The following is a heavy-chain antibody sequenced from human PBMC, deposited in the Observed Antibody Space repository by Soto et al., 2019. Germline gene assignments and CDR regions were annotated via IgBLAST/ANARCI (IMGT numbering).Heavy chain of an antibody. J-gene: IGHJ4*02. CDR1: GFTFSSYS. D-gene: IGHD3-10*01. Sequence: EVQLVESGGGLVKPGGSLRLSCAASGFTFSSYSMTWVRQAPGKGLEWVSSINSRSSSIYYADSVKGRFTISRDNAKNSLYLQMNRLRAEDKAVYYCARNPSGDYWGQGTLVTVSS. V-gene: IGHV3-21*01. CDR2: INSRSSSI. CDR3: ARNPSGDY.